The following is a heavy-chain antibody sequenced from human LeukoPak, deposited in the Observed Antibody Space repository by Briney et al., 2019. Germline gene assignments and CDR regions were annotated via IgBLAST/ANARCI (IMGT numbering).Heavy chain of an antibody. Sequence: SSVKVSCKASGGTFSSYAISWVRQAPGQGLEWMGGIIPIFGTANYAQKFQGRVTITADESTSTAYMELSSLRSEDTAVYYCARSYDFWGGYYTPFDYWGQGTLVTVSS. J-gene: IGHJ4*02. CDR2: IIPIFGTA. V-gene: IGHV1-69*13. D-gene: IGHD3-3*01. CDR3: ARSYDFWGGYYTPFDY. CDR1: GGTFSSYA.